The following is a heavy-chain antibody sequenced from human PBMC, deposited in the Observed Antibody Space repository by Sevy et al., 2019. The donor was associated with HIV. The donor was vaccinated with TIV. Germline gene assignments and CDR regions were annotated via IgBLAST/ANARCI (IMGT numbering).Heavy chain of an antibody. J-gene: IGHJ3*02. CDR3: ARISDSTAYPDAFVI. CDR1: GFTVSSDY. CDR2: IYSGGRT. V-gene: IGHV3-53*01. Sequence: GGSLRLSCAASGFTVSSDYMSWVRQAPGKGLECVSVIYSGGRTHYADSVKGRFTISRDNPKNTVHLQMNSLRVEDTAMYFCARISDSTAYPDAFVIWGHGTMVTVSS. D-gene: IGHD3-16*01.